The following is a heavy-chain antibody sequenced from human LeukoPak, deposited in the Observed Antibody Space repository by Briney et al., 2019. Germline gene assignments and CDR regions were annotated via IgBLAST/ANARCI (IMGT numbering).Heavy chain of an antibody. V-gene: IGHV3-7*01. CDR2: IKPDGSEK. CDR3: VRGGTYWTVS. Sequence: PGGSLRLFCAASGFVFSASYMSWVRKAPGKGLEWVATIKPDGSEKYHVDSVGGRFTISRDNTNDSLLLQMNSLRVDDTAVYYCVRGGTYWTVSWGQGTLVNVS. CDR1: GFVFSASY. J-gene: IGHJ5*01.